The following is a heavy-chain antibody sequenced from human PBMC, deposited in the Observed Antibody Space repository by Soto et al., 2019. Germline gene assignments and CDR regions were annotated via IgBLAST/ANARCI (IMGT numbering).Heavy chain of an antibody. CDR2: VNAGNGYT. V-gene: IGHV1-3*01. CDR3: ARGAHTYGYVFDY. CDR1: GYTFTSNA. D-gene: IGHD5-18*01. J-gene: IGHJ4*02. Sequence: QVNLVQSGAEVKKPGASVKVSCRSSGYTFTSNAIHWVRQAPGQSLEWMGWVNAGNGYTKYLQNFQGRATISSDTSASTAYMELNSLRSEDTAVYYCARGAHTYGYVFDYWGQGTLVTVSS.